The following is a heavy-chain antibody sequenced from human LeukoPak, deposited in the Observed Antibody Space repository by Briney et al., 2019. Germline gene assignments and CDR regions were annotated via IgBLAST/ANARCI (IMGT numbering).Heavy chain of an antibody. V-gene: IGHV4-39*01. CDR1: GGSISSSSYY. J-gene: IGHJ4*02. D-gene: IGHD3-16*02. Sequence: SETLSLTCTVSGGSISSSSYYWGWIRQPPGKRLEWIGSIYYSGSTYYNPSLKSRVTISVDTSKNQFSLKLSSVTAADTAVYYCAKTVPYDYVWGSYRYTPLLFDYWGQGTLVTVSS. CDR3: AKTVPYDYVWGSYRYTPLLFDY. CDR2: IYYSGST.